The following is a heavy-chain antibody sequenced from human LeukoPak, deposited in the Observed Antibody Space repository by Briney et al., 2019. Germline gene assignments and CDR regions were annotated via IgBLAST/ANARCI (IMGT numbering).Heavy chain of an antibody. Sequence: ASVKVSCKASGYTFTSYYMHWVRQAPGQGLEWMGIINPSGGSTSYAQKFQGRVTMTRDTSTSTVYMELSSLRSEDTAVYYRARDRRVTMVRGVIPPPFDYWGQGTLVTVSS. D-gene: IGHD3-10*01. J-gene: IGHJ4*02. CDR2: INPSGGST. CDR3: ARDRRVTMVRGVIPPPFDY. CDR1: GYTFTSYY. V-gene: IGHV1-46*01.